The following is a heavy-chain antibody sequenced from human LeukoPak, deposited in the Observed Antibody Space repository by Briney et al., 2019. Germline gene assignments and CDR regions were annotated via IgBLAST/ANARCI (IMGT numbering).Heavy chain of an antibody. CDR3: ASGTVARGYYYMDV. CDR1: GGSISSGGYY. J-gene: IGHJ6*03. D-gene: IGHD1-14*01. CDR2: IYYSGST. Sequence: TLSLTCTVSGGSISSGGYYWSWIRQHPGKGLEWIGYIYYSGSTYYNPSLKSRVIISVDTSKNQFSLKLSSVTAADTAVYYCASGTVARGYYYMDVWGRGTTVTVSS. V-gene: IGHV4-31*03.